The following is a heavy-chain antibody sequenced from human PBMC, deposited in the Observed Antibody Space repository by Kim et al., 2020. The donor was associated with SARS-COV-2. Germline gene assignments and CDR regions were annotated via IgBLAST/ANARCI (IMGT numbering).Heavy chain of an antibody. CDR3: ARVSIPSEGGPRLLWFGRSPNNWFDP. CDR2: INTNTGNP. J-gene: IGHJ5*02. CDR1: GYTFTSYA. Sequence: ASVKVSCKASGYTFTSYAMNWVRQAPGQGLEWMGWINTNTGNPTYAQGFTGRFVFSLDTSVSTAYLQISSLKAEDTAVYYCARVSIPSEGGPRLLWFGRSPNNWFDPWGQGTLVTVSS. V-gene: IGHV7-4-1*02. D-gene: IGHD3-10*01.